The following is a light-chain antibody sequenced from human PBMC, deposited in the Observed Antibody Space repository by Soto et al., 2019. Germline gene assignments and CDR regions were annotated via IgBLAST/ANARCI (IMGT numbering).Light chain of an antibody. CDR3: QQYGSSHIT. CDR1: QSVSSN. J-gene: IGKJ5*01. CDR2: GAS. V-gene: IGKV3-15*01. Sequence: EIVLTQSPATLSVSPGGRATLSCRASQSVSSNLAWYQQKPGQAPRLLIYGASTRATGIPARFSGSGSGTEFTLTISSLQSEDFAVYYCQQYGSSHITFGQGTRLEIK.